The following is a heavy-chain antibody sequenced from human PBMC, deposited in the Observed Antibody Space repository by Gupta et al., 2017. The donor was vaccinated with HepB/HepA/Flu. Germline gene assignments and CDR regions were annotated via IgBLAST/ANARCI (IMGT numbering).Heavy chain of an antibody. Sequence: QMQLVQSGAEVKKPGASVKVSCKASGYTFTDYYMHWVRQAPGQGLEWMGWINPNSGGTNYAQKFQGRVTMTRDTSISTAYMEVSRLRSDDTAVYHCARTTYDRNAYFSNNCWGQGTLVTVSS. V-gene: IGHV1-2*02. D-gene: IGHD3-22*01. CDR2: INPNSGGT. CDR3: ARTTYDRNAYFSNNC. CDR1: GYTFTDYY. J-gene: IGHJ4*02.